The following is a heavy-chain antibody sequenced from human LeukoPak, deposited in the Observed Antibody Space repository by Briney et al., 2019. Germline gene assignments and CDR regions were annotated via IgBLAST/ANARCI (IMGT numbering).Heavy chain of an antibody. J-gene: IGHJ4*02. CDR2: ISNSGGST. D-gene: IGHD6-13*01. Sequence: GGSLRLSCAASGFTFSSYAMSWVRQAPGKGLEWVSAISNSGGSTYYSDSGKGRFTISRDNSKNTLYLQMNSLSAEDTAVYYCARDRAAAGPDYWGQGTLVTVSS. CDR1: GFTFSSYA. V-gene: IGHV3-23*01. CDR3: ARDRAAAGPDY.